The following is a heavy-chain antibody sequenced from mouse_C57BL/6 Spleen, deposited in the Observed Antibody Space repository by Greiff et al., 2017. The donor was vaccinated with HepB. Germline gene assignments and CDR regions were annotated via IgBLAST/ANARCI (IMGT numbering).Heavy chain of an antibody. J-gene: IGHJ2*01. CDR3: ARSPHYYGCICFDY. D-gene: IGHD1-1*01. CDR1: GYAFSSSW. Sequence: VQLQQSGPELVKPGASVKISCKASGYAFSSSWMNWVKQRPGKGLEWIGRIYPGDGDTNYNGKFKGKATLTADKSSSTAYMQLSSLTSEDSAVYYCARSPHYYGCICFDYWGQGTTLTVSS. V-gene: IGHV1-82*01. CDR2: IYPGDGDT.